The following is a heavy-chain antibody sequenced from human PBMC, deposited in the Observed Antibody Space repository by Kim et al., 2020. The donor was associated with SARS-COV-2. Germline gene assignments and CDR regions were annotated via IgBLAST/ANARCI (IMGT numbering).Heavy chain of an antibody. V-gene: IGHV1-69*13. CDR3: ARSCGGDCLRDNWFDP. CDR1: GGTFSSYA. CDR2: IIPIFGTA. Sequence: SVKVSCKASGGTFSSYAISWVRQAPGQGLEWMGGIIPIFGTANYAQKFQGRVTITADESTSTAYMELSSLRSEDTAVYYCARSCGGDCLRDNWFDPWGQGTLVTVSS. J-gene: IGHJ5*02. D-gene: IGHD2-21*01.